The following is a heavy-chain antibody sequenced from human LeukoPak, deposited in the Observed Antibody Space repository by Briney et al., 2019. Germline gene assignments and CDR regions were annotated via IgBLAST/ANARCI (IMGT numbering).Heavy chain of an antibody. Sequence: SETLSLTCTVSGGSVSSGSYYWSWIRQPPGKGLEWIGYIYYSGSTNYNPSLKSRVTISVDTSKNQFSLKLSSVTAAGTAVYYCARAVPWFDPWGQGTLVTVSS. CDR3: ARAVPWFDP. CDR1: GGSVSSGSYY. J-gene: IGHJ5*02. V-gene: IGHV4-61*01. CDR2: IYYSGST.